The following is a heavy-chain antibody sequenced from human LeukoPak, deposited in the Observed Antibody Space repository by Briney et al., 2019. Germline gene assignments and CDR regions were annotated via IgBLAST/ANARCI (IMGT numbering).Heavy chain of an antibody. D-gene: IGHD3-10*01. V-gene: IGHV3-23*01. CDR2: VSGSGGST. CDR1: GFTFRSYA. Sequence: GGSLRLSCASSGFTFRSYAMSWVRQAPGKGLEWVSGVSGSGGSTDYADSVRGRFTISRDNSKSTLYLQMNSLRAEDTAVYYCAKPLYDSRSYNYAFFDCWGQGTLVTV. CDR3: AKPLYDSRSYNYAFFDC. J-gene: IGHJ4*02.